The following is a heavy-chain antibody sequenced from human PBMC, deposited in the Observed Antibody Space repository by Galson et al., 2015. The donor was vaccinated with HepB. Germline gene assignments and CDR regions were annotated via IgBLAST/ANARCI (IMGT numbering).Heavy chain of an antibody. CDR3: ASDPHSGSGKDRDY. J-gene: IGHJ4*02. D-gene: IGHD3-10*01. CDR2: ISSDGSSK. CDR1: GFTFSSYA. V-gene: IGHV3-30-3*01. Sequence: SLRLSCAASGFTFSSYAMHWVRQAPGKGLEWVACISSDGSSKYNADSVKGRFTISRDNSKNTLYLQMNSLRAEDTAVYYCASDPHSGSGKDRDYWGQGTQVTVSS.